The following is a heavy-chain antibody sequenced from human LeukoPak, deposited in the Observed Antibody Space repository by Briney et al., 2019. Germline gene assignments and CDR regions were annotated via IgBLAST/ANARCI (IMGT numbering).Heavy chain of an antibody. V-gene: IGHV1-8*01. CDR1: GYTFTSYD. D-gene: IGHD3-3*01. CDR2: MNPNSGNT. Sequence: GASVKVSCKASGYTFTSYDINWVRRATGQGLEWMGWMNPNSGNTGYAQKFQGRVTMTRNTSISTAYMELSSLRSEDTAVYYCARGLVRITIFGVVITYHMDVWGKGTTVTVSS. J-gene: IGHJ6*03. CDR3: ARGLVRITIFGVVITYHMDV.